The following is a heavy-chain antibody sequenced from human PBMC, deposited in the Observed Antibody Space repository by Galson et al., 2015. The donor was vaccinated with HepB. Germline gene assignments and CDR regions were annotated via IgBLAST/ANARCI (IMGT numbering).Heavy chain of an antibody. CDR1: GFSFSLYP. V-gene: IGHV3-21*01. J-gene: IGHJ4*01. Sequence: SLRLSCAASGFSFSLYPMNWVRQAPGKGLEWISFISSRSTYKFYADSVKGRFTISRDDAKTTVFLQMDSLRVEDTAFYFCARLDQVWGHGTLVTVAS. CDR2: ISSRSTYK. CDR3: ARLDQV. D-gene: IGHD1/OR15-1a*01.